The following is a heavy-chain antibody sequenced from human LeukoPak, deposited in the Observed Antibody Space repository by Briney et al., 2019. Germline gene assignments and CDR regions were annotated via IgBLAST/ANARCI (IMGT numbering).Heavy chain of an antibody. CDR3: AKVLSPSYYDFWSGYPLDY. D-gene: IGHD3-3*01. Sequence: PGGSLRLSCAASGFTFSSYAMSWVRQAPGKELEGVSAISGSGGSTYYADSVKGRFTISRDNSKNTLYLQMNSLRAEDTAVYYCAKVLSPSYYDFWSGYPLDYWGPGTLVTVSS. CDR1: GFTFSSYA. V-gene: IGHV3-23*01. J-gene: IGHJ4*02. CDR2: ISGSGGST.